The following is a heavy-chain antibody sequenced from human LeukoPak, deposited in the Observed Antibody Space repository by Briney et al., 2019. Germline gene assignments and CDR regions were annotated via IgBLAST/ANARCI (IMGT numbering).Heavy chain of an antibody. CDR1: GGSISSSSYY. D-gene: IGHD1-26*01. Sequence: SETLSLTCTVSGGSISSSSYYWGWIRQPPGKGLEWIGSIYYSGSTYYNPSLKSRVTISVDTSKNQFSLQESSVTAADTAVYYCASLRPIIYYRGSYWGACDSWGQGTMVTVSS. CDR2: IYYSGST. J-gene: IGHJ3*02. V-gene: IGHV4-39*01. CDR3: ASLRPIIYYRGSYWGACDS.